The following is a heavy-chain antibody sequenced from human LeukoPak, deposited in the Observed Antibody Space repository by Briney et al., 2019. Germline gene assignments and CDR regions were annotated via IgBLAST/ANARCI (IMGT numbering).Heavy chain of an antibody. D-gene: IGHD3-3*01. V-gene: IGHV4-38-2*02. J-gene: IGHJ5*02. Sequence: SETLSLTCTVSGYSISSGYYWGWIRQPPGKGLEWIGSIYHSGSTYYNPSLKSRVTISVDTSKNQFSLKLSSVTAADTAVYYCARRISIFGVVIMGVDWFDPWGQGTLVTVSS. CDR2: IYHSGST. CDR3: ARRISIFGVVIMGVDWFDP. CDR1: GYSISSGYY.